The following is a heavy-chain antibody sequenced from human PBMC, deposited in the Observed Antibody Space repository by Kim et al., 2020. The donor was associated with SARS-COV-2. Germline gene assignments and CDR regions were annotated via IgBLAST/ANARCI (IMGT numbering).Heavy chain of an antibody. CDR2: IKEDGDNT. V-gene: IGHV3-7*03. Sequence: GGSLRLSCAASGFTFSSFCMTWVRQAPGKGLEWVSDIKEDGDNTYYVDSVKGRFTFSRDNSKNTLYLQMNSLRAEDTAVYYCARDFYRDSSGKGAFDMWG. CDR3: ARDFYRDSSGKGAFDM. D-gene: IGHD6-19*01. CDR1: GFTFSSFC. J-gene: IGHJ3*02.